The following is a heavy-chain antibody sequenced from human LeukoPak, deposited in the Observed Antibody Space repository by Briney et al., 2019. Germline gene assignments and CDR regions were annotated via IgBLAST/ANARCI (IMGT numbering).Heavy chain of an antibody. CDR3: AKDLLSWGN. CDR1: GYTFTRYY. V-gene: IGHV1-46*01. J-gene: IGHJ4*02. D-gene: IGHD7-27*01. CDR2: INPSAGST. Sequence: GASVKVSCKASGYTFTRYYLHWVRQAPGQGLEWMGIINPSAGSTSFAQNFQGRVTMTRDTSTSTVYMELSSLRSEDTAVYYCAKDLLSWGNWGQGTLVTVSS.